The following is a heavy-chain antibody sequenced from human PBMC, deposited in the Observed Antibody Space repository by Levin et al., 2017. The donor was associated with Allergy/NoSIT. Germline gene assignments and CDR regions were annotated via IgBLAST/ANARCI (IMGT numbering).Heavy chain of an antibody. D-gene: IGHD3-9*01. CDR3: AKVGNILTLPDRRVWRYYFDY. V-gene: IGHV3-23*01. CDR2: ISGSGGST. Sequence: PGGSLRLSCAASGFTFSSYAMSWVRQAPGKGLEWVSAISGSGGSTYYADSVKGRFTISRDNSKNTLYLQMNSLRAEDTAVYYCAKVGNILTLPDRRVWRYYFDYWGQGTLVTVSS. J-gene: IGHJ4*02. CDR1: GFTFSSYA.